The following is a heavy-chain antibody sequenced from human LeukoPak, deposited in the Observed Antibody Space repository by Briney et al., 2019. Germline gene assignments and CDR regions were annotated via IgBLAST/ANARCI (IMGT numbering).Heavy chain of an antibody. CDR3: ARELCSGGSCYGNFDY. CDR2: ISGSGVNT. CDR1: GFTFSSYA. D-gene: IGHD2-15*01. J-gene: IGHJ4*02. Sequence: GGSLRLSCAASGFTFSSYAMNWVRQAPGKGLEWVSGISGSGVNTYYADSVKGRFTISRDNSKNTLYLQMNILSVEDTAVYYCARELCSGGSCYGNFDYWGQGTLVTVSS. V-gene: IGHV3-23*01.